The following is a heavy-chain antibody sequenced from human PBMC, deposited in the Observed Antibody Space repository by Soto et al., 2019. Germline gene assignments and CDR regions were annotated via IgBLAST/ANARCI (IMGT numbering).Heavy chain of an antibody. J-gene: IGHJ4*02. D-gene: IGHD4-17*01. V-gene: IGHV3-11*06. CDR1: GFTFRDYY. CDR2: ISGISTYT. Sequence: QVHLVESGGALVKPGGSLRLSCAASGFTFRDYYLSWIRQAPGKGLESLSYISGISTYTTYADSVRGRFTISRDNATNSLLLPMNNLTADVTAVYYCARSLYGDDVDNWGQGTLVTVSS. CDR3: ARSLYGDDVDN.